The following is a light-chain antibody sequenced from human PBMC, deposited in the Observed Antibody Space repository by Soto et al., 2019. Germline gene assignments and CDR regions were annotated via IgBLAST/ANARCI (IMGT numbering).Light chain of an antibody. CDR1: SSDIGDYNS. Sequence: QSALTQPASVSGSPGQSITISCTGTSSDIGDYNSVSWYQQHPGKAPKLIIYDVTNRPSGVSSRFSGSKSGNTASLTISGLQAEDEAAYYCSSYTTSSTLGIFGGGTKLTVL. CDR2: DVT. V-gene: IGLV2-14*03. J-gene: IGLJ2*01. CDR3: SSYTTSSTLGI.